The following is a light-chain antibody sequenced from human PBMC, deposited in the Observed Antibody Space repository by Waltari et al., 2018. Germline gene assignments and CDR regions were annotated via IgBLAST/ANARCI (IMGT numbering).Light chain of an antibody. CDR2: EAS. CDR3: QQYNDYGTWT. Sequence: DIQMTQSPSTLSASVGDRVTITCRASQSVSNWFDWYQQKPGKDPKVLLYEASTLESGGPSRFSSGRCGTEVTLTISSRLPDDFATYYCQQYNDYGTWTFGQGTKVEIK. V-gene: IGKV1-5*03. CDR1: QSVSNW. J-gene: IGKJ1*01.